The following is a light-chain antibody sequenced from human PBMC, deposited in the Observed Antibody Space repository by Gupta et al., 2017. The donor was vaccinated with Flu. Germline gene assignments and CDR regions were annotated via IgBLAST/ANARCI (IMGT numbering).Light chain of an antibody. CDR3: CSYGINDV. V-gene: IGLV2-8*01. Sequence: QSALTQPPSASGSPGQSVAISCTGTSRDTGVNNYVSWYQQHPGKAPKLMIYEVNNRPSGVPDRFSGSKSDNTASLTVSGLQAEDEADYYCCSYGINDVFGTGTKVTVL. CDR2: EVN. CDR1: SRDTGVNNY. J-gene: IGLJ1*01.